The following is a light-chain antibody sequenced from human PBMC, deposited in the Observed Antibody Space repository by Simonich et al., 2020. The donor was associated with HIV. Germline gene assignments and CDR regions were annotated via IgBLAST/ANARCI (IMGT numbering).Light chain of an antibody. CDR1: RSILYRSKNKNY. J-gene: IGKJ4*01. V-gene: IGKV4-1*01. Sequence: DIVMTQSPDSLAVSLGERATINCKSSRSILYRSKNKNYLAWYQQKPGQPPKLLSYWAPTRESAVPDRFSGSGSGTDFTLTISSRQAEDVAVYYCQQYYSTPLTFGGGTKVEIK. CDR3: QQYYSTPLT. CDR2: WAP.